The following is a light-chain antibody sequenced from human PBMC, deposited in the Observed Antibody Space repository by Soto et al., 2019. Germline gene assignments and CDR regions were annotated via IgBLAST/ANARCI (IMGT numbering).Light chain of an antibody. CDR2: EVT. Sequence: QSALTQPASVSASPGQSISISCSGTTSDVGAYDYVSWYQHHPGKAPKLIIYEVTYRPSGVSNRFSASKSGNTASLTISGLQGEDEADYYCSSYTRSSTYVFGTGTKVTVL. J-gene: IGLJ1*01. CDR3: SSYTRSSTYV. CDR1: TSDVGAYDY. V-gene: IGLV2-14*01.